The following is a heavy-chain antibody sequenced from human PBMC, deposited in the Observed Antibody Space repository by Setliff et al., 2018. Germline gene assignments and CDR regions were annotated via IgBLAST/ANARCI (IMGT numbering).Heavy chain of an antibody. D-gene: IGHD3-22*01. Sequence: GGSLRLSCAASGFSFSRYEMIWVRQAPGKGLEWVSSISTSSSNKYYADSVKGRFTISRDNSKNTPYLQMNSLRAEDTAVYYCAKGLKSSGPDWYFDYWGPGTLVTVSS. CDR2: ISTSSSNK. CDR3: AKGLKSSGPDWYFDY. J-gene: IGHJ4*02. CDR1: GFSFSRYE. V-gene: IGHV3-21*01.